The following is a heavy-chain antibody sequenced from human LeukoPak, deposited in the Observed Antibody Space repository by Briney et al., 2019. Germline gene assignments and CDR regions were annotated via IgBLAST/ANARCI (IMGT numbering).Heavy chain of an antibody. Sequence: GASVKVSCKASGGTFSSYAISWVRQAPGQGLEWMGGIIPIFGTANYAQKFQGRVTITADESTSTAYMELGSLRSEDTAVYYCARAGVAARASYYYYMDVWGKGTTVTVSS. CDR2: IIPIFGTA. D-gene: IGHD6-6*01. CDR1: GGTFSSYA. V-gene: IGHV1-69*13. CDR3: ARAGVAARASYYYYMDV. J-gene: IGHJ6*03.